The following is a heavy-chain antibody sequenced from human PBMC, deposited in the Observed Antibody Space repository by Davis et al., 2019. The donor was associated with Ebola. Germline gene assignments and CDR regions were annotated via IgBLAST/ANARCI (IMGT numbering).Heavy chain of an antibody. CDR3: ARLYSSLFDY. V-gene: IGHV1-46*01. CDR1: GYTFTSYY. J-gene: IGHJ4*02. D-gene: IGHD6-13*01. Sequence: AASVKVSCKASGYTFTSYYMHWVRQAPGQGLEWMGIINPSGGSTSYAQKLQGRVTMTTDTSTSTAYMELRSLRSDDTAMYYCARLYSSLFDYWGQGTLVTVSS. CDR2: INPSGGST.